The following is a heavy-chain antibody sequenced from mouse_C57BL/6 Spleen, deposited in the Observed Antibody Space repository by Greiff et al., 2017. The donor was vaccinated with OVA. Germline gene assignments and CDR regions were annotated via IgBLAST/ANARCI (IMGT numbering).Heavy chain of an antibody. CDR2: ISSGSSTI. CDR3: ARLYDGYGDYFDY. D-gene: IGHD2-3*01. V-gene: IGHV5-17*01. Sequence: EVKLMESGGGLVKPGGSLKLSCAASGFTFSDYGMHWVRQAPEKGLEWVAYISSGSSTIYYADTVKGRFTISRDNAKNTLFLQMTSLRSEDTAMYYCARLYDGYGDYFDYWGQGTTLTVSS. J-gene: IGHJ2*01. CDR1: GFTFSDYG.